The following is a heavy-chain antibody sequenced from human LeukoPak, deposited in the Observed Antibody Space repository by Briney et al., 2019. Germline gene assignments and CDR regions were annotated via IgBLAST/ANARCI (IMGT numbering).Heavy chain of an antibody. Sequence: KSSETLSLTCTVSGGSISSSNYYWGWIRQPPGKGLEWIGTIYYTGGTYYSPSLKSRVTISVDTSKNQFSLKLSSVTAADTAVYYCARRRTSGSYYGGAFDIWGQGTMVTVSS. CDR2: IYYTGGT. CDR3: ARRRTSGSYYGGAFDI. D-gene: IGHD1-26*01. V-gene: IGHV4-39*01. CDR1: GGSISSSNYY. J-gene: IGHJ3*02.